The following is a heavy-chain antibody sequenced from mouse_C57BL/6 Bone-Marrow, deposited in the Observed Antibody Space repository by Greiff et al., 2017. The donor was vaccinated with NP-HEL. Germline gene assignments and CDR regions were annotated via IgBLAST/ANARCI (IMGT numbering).Heavy chain of an antibody. CDR3: ARGDYYGYFDY. J-gene: IGHJ2*01. V-gene: IGHV1-81*01. D-gene: IGHD1-1*01. Sequence: QVQLQQSGAELARPGASVKLSCKASGYTFTSYGISWVKQRTGQGLEWIGEIYPRSGNTYYNEKFKGKATLTADKSSSTAYMELRNLTSEDSAVYFCARGDYYGYFDYWGQGTTLTVSS. CDR2: IYPRSGNT. CDR1: GYTFTSYG.